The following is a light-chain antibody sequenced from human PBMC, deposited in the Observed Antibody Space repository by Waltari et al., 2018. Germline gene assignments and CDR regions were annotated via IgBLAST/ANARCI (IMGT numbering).Light chain of an antibody. CDR2: RNN. Sequence: QSLLPQAPAASGTPGQPVTIPCSGSSPNIGRNTVNWYQQRPGTAPKPLIYRNNQRPSGVPARFSGSKSGTSASLAISGLQSEDEADYYCGTWDDSLNGPLFGGGTKVTVL. V-gene: IGLV1-44*01. CDR1: SPNIGRNT. J-gene: IGLJ2*01. CDR3: GTWDDSLNGPL.